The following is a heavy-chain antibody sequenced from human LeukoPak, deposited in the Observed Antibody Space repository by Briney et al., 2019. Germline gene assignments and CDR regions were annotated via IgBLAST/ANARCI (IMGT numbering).Heavy chain of an antibody. V-gene: IGHV1-18*03. J-gene: IGHJ3*02. CDR3: ARVDRTRAFDI. CDR1: GYTFTSYG. Sequence: ASVKVSCKAFGYTFTSYGISWVRQAPGHGLEWMGWISAYNGNTNYAQKLQGRVTMTTDTTDTSTSTAYMELRSLRSDDMAVYYCARVDRTRAFDIWGQGTMVTVSS. CDR2: ISAYNGNT.